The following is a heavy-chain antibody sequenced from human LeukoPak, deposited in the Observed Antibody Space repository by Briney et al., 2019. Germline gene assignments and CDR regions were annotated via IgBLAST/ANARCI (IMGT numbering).Heavy chain of an antibody. V-gene: IGHV3-23*01. D-gene: IGHD5/OR15-5a*01. CDR3: AKERGLYVQGWFDP. CDR1: GFTFSTYA. Sequence: PGGSLRLSCAASGFTFSTYAMNWVRQAPGKGLEWVSAISGSGGTTYYADSVKGRFTISRDNSKNTLYLQMNSLRAEDTAVYYCAKERGLYVQGWFDPWGQGTLVTVSS. CDR2: ISGSGGTT. J-gene: IGHJ5*02.